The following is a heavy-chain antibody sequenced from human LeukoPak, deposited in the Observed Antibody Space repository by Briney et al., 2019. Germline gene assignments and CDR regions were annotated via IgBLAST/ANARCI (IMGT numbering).Heavy chain of an antibody. Sequence: GGSLTLSCAASGFDFSSSCMHWVRHAPGQGLVWVSRSKGDGISTNYADSVKGRFTISRVIAKNTLYLQMNSLRAEDTGVYYCARGHYWCIDYWGRGTLVTVSS. CDR2: SKGDGIST. J-gene: IGHJ4*02. D-gene: IGHD2-8*01. CDR3: ARGHYWCIDY. V-gene: IGHV3-74*01. CDR1: GFDFSSSC.